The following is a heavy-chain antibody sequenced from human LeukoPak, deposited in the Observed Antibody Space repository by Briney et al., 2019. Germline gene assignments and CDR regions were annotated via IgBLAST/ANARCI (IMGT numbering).Heavy chain of an antibody. CDR2: IYYSGST. J-gene: IGHJ4*02. Sequence: PSETLSLTCTVSGVSISSYYWSWIRQPPGKGLEWIGYIYYSGSTNYNPSLKSRVTISVDTSKNQFSLKLSSVTAADSAVYYCARDRYGGFDYWGQGTLVTVSS. V-gene: IGHV4-59*01. CDR1: GVSISSYY. CDR3: ARDRYGGFDY. D-gene: IGHD1-26*01.